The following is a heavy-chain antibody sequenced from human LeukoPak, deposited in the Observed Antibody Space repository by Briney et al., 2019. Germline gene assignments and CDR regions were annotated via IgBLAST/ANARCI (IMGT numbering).Heavy chain of an antibody. CDR1: GYGFSDVY. V-gene: IGHV1-2*02. CDR2: INPHSGAT. Sequence: GASVTVSYKGSGYGFSDVYFNWVRQAPGQGLEWMGWINPHSGATNYAQRFQGRVSMDASFDTAYMELSRLTSDDTAVYYCATSSSVTRTREPCVQGALVTVSS. CDR3: ATSSSVTRTREP. J-gene: IGHJ5*02. D-gene: IGHD5/OR15-5a*01.